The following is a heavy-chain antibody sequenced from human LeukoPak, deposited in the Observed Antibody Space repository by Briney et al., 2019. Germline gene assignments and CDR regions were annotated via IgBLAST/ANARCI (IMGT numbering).Heavy chain of an antibody. D-gene: IGHD7-27*01. V-gene: IGHV5-51*01. CDR3: ARVRTDDWGPFDY. J-gene: IGHJ4*02. CDR2: IYPGDSDT. Sequence: GESLKISCKGSGYSFTNHWIGWVRQMPGKGLEWMGIIYPGDSDTTYSPSFQGQVTISADKSISTAYLQWSSLKASDTAMYYCARVRTDDWGPFDYWGQGTLVTVSS. CDR1: GYSFTNHW.